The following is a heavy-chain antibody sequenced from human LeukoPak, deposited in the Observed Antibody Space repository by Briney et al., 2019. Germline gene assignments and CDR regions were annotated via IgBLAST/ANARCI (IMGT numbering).Heavy chain of an antibody. Sequence: GGSLRLSCAASGFTFSDYYMSWIRQAPGKGLEWVSAISGSGGSTYYADSVKGRFTISRDNSKNTLYLQMNSLRAEDTAVYYCARRKRYYYDSSGYYYGDHFDYWGQGTLVTVSS. J-gene: IGHJ4*02. CDR3: ARRKRYYYDSSGYYYGDHFDY. D-gene: IGHD3-22*01. CDR1: GFTFSDYY. CDR2: ISGSGGST. V-gene: IGHV3-23*01.